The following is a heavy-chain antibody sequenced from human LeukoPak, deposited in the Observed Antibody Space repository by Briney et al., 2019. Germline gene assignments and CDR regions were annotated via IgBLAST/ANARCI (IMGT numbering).Heavy chain of an antibody. J-gene: IGHJ5*02. V-gene: IGHV4-34*01. CDR2: INHSGST. D-gene: IGHD2-2*01. Sequence: NPSETLSLTCAVYGGSFSGYYWSWLRQPPGKGLEWIGEINHSGSTNYNPSLKSRVTISVDTSKNQFSLKLSSVTAADTAVYYCARTGYCSSTSCRRSWFDPWGQGTLVTVSS. CDR3: ARTGYCSSTSCRRSWFDP. CDR1: GGSFSGYY.